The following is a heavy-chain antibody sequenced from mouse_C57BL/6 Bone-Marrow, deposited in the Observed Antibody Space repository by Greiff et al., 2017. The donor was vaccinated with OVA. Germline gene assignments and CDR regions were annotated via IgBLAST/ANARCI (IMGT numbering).Heavy chain of an antibody. V-gene: IGHV1-52*01. CDR3: ARRGEHRLRGWYYFDY. Sequence: QVQLQQPGAELVRPGSSVKLSCKASGYTFTSYWMHWVKQRPIQGLEWIGNIDPSDSETHYNQKFKDKATLTVDKSSRTAYMQLSSLTSEDSAVYYCARRGEHRLRGWYYFDYWGQGTTRTVSS. CDR1: GYTFTSYW. D-gene: IGHD3-2*02. J-gene: IGHJ2*01. CDR2: IDPSDSET.